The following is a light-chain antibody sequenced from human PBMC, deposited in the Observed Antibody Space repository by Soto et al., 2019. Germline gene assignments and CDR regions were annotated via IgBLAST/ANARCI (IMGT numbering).Light chain of an antibody. CDR1: QSVSGNS. J-gene: IGKJ5*01. CDR2: GAS. V-gene: IGKV3-20*01. CDR3: QQYGSSPDT. Sequence: ELVLTQSPGTPSLSPGEKATLSCRASQSVSGNSLAWYQQKPGQAPRLLIYGASRRATGIPDRVSGDGSGTDFTLTFSRLEPEDFAVYYCQQYGSSPDTFGQGTRLEIK.